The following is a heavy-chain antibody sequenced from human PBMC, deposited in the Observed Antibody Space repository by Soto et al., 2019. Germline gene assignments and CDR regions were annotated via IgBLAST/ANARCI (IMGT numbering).Heavy chain of an antibody. J-gene: IGHJ6*02. CDR1: GFTVSSNY. Sequence: GGSLRLSCAASGFTVSSNYMSWVRQAPGKGLEWVSVIYSGGSTYYADSVKGRFTISRDNSKNTLYLQMNSLRAEDTAVYYCATLTRTYYDFWSGYYPAPYYGMDVWGQGXTVTVSS. CDR3: ATLTRTYYDFWSGYYPAPYYGMDV. CDR2: IYSGGST. V-gene: IGHV3-53*01. D-gene: IGHD3-3*01.